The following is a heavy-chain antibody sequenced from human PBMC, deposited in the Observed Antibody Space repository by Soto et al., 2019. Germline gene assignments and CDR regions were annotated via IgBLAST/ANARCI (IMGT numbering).Heavy chain of an antibody. D-gene: IGHD1-1*01. CDR2: FDPEDGET. CDR1: GYTLTELS. J-gene: IGHJ3*02. V-gene: IGHV1-24*01. CDR3: ATDSGGTTFAFDI. Sequence: ASVKVSCKVSGYTLTELSMHWVRQAPGKGLEWMGGFDPEDGETIYAQKFQGRVTMTEDTSTDTAYMELSSLRSEDMAVYYCATDSGGTTFAFDIWGQGTMVTVSS.